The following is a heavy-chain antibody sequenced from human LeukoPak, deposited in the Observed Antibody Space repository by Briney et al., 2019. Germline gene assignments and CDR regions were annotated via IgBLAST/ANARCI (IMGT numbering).Heavy chain of an antibody. V-gene: IGHV4-39*01. Sequence: SETLSLTCTVSGGSISGSSYYWGWIRQPPGKGLEWIGSIYYSGSTYYNPSLKSRVTISVDTSKNQFSLKLSSVTAADTAVYYCARQRAANWFDPWGQGTLVTVSS. D-gene: IGHD6-25*01. CDR1: GGSISGSSYY. CDR3: ARQRAANWFDP. CDR2: IYYSGST. J-gene: IGHJ5*02.